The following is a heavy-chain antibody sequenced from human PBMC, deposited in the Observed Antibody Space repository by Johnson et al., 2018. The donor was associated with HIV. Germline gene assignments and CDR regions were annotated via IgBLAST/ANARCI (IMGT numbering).Heavy chain of an antibody. D-gene: IGHD6-19*01. CDR3: AREMGWEDAFDI. V-gene: IGHV3-30*04. CDR2: ISYDGTNK. J-gene: IGHJ3*02. CDR1: GFTFSSYA. Sequence: VQLVESGGGVVRPGGSLRLSCAASGFTFSSYAMHWVRQAPGKGLEWVAVISYDGTNKYYADSVKGRFTISRDNAKNSLYLQMNSLRAEDTAVYYCAREMGWEDAFDIWGQGTMVTVSS.